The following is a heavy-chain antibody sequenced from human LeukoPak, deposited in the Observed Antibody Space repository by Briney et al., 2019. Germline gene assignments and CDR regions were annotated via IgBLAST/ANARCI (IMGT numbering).Heavy chain of an antibody. D-gene: IGHD4-23*01. CDR3: ARDRGYSSFDY. CDR2: IKEDGSEI. J-gene: IGHJ4*02. V-gene: IGHV3-7*01. CDR1: AFTFSSYW. Sequence: GGSLRLSCAASAFTFSSYWMSWVRQAPGKGLEWVANIKEDGSEIDYVDSVKGRFTISRDNAKNSLYLQMNSLRVEDTAVYYCARDRGYSSFDYWGQGTLVTVSS.